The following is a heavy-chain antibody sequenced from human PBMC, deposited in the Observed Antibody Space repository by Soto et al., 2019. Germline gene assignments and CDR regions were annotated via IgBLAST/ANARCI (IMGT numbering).Heavy chain of an antibody. V-gene: IGHV3-30*18. J-gene: IGHJ6*02. Sequence: QVQLVESGGGVVQPGRSLRLYYAASGFTFTTYGMHWVRQAPGKGLEWVAIISYDGSNKYYADSVKGRFTISRDNSKNTLYLQMNSLRVEDTAVYYCAKASASYFGMDVWGQGTTVTVSS. CDR1: GFTFTTYG. CDR2: ISYDGSNK. CDR3: AKASASYFGMDV.